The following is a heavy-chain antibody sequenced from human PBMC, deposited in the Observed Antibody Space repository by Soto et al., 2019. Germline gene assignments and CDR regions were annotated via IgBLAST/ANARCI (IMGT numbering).Heavy chain of an antibody. CDR1: GFTFSTYA. CDR3: AHPRGYGVFDAYDI. CDR2: ISGSGAEI. V-gene: IGHV3-23*01. D-gene: IGHD4-17*01. J-gene: IGHJ3*02. Sequence: GGSLRLSCAASGFTFSTYAMSWVRQAPGKGLEWVSAISGSGAEIYYTGSVRGRFAISRDNSIDTLFLQMSHLKTEDTAVYYCAHPRGYGVFDAYDIWGQGAMVTVSS.